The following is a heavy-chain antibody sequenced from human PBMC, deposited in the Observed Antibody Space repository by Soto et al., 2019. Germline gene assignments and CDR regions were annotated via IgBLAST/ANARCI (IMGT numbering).Heavy chain of an antibody. CDR3: AKIQDGAGLDY. D-gene: IGHD1-26*01. Sequence: GGYPRLSCAASGFTFGNYAMSWIHQAPGKGLEWVASLSGSGGTRYHADSVKGRFTISRDNSKNTVYLQMDSLRDEDTAVYYCAKIQDGAGLDYWGQGTLVTVSS. CDR1: GFTFGNYA. CDR2: LSGSGGTR. J-gene: IGHJ4*02. V-gene: IGHV3-23*01.